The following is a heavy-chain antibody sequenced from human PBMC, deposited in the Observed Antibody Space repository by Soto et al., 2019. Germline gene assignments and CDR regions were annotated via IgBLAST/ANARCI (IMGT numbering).Heavy chain of an antibody. D-gene: IGHD3-22*01. CDR2: ISGRGGTT. V-gene: IGHV3-23*01. J-gene: IGHJ4*02. Sequence: EVQLLEPGGGLVQPGGSLRLSCAASGFTFSSYTMSWVRQAPGKGLEWVSTISGRGGTTYYADSVKGRFTISRDNSKNTLYLQMNSLRAEDTAVYYCAKDRYDSSGYFFNDYWGQGTLVTVSS. CDR3: AKDRYDSSGYFFNDY. CDR1: GFTFSSYT.